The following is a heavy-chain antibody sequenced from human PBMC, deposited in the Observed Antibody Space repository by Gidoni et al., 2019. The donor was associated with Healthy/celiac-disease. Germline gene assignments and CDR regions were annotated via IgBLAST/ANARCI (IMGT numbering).Heavy chain of an antibody. V-gene: IGHV4-59*01. CDR1: GGSISSYY. Sequence: QVQLQESGPGLVKPSETLSLTCTVSGGSISSYYWSWIRQPPWKGLEWIVYIYYSGSTNYNPSRKSRVTISVDMSKNQFSLKLSSVTAADTAVYYCASLVGATMTSYYYMDVWGKGTTVTVSS. J-gene: IGHJ6*03. CDR3: ASLVGATMTSYYYMDV. CDR2: IYYSGST. D-gene: IGHD1-26*01.